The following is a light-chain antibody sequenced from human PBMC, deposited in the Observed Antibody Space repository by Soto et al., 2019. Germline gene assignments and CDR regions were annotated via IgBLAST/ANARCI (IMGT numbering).Light chain of an antibody. CDR2: LGS. J-gene: IGKJ1*01. CDR1: QSLLHSNGYNY. CDR3: MQALQTRWT. V-gene: IGKV2-28*01. Sequence: DIVMTQSPLSLPVTPGEPASISCRSSQSLLHSNGYNYLDWYLQKPGQSPQLLIYLGSNRASGVPDRFSGSGAGTDCTLKISRVEAEDGGVYYCMQALQTRWTFGQGTKVEIK.